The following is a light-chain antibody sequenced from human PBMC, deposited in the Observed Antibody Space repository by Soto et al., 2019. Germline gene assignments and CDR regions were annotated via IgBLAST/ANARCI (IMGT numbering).Light chain of an antibody. Sequence: QSALTQPASVSGSPGQSITISCTGTSSDDGGYNYVSWYQQHPGKAPKLMSYEVSNRPSGVSNRFSGSKSGDTASLTISGLQAEDEADYYCSSYTSSSTPYVFGTGTKVTVL. CDR2: EVS. V-gene: IGLV2-14*01. CDR3: SSYTSSSTPYV. J-gene: IGLJ1*01. CDR1: SSDDGGYNY.